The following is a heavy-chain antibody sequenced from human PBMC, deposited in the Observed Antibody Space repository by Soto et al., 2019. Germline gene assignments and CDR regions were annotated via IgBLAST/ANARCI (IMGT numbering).Heavy chain of an antibody. V-gene: IGHV5-51*01. J-gene: IGHJ6*02. D-gene: IGHD2-2*01. Sequence: GESLKISCKGSGYSFTSYWIGWVRQMPGKGLEWMGIIYPGDSDTRYSPSFQGQVTISADKSISTAYLQWSSLKASDTAMYYCARLCTGSTSCYTYYYYGMDVWGQGTTVTAP. CDR2: IYPGDSDT. CDR3: ARLCTGSTSCYTYYYYGMDV. CDR1: GYSFTSYW.